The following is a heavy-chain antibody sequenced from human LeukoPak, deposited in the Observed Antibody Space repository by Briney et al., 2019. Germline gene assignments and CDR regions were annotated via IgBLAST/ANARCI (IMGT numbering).Heavy chain of an antibody. CDR1: GYSFISYG. D-gene: IGHD3-10*01. J-gene: IGHJ4*02. Sequence: GASVKVSCKASGYSFISYGISWVRQAPGQGLDWMGWISVYNGNIHYAQKFQGRVTVTTDTSTNTAYMELRSLRSDDTAVYYCARAINYGSGSYYLFDYWGQGTLVTVSS. V-gene: IGHV1-18*01. CDR3: ARAINYGSGSYYLFDY. CDR2: ISVYNGNI.